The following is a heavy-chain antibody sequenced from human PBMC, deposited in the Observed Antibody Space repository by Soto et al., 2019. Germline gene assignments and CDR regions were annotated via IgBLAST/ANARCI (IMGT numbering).Heavy chain of an antibody. V-gene: IGHV4-4*07. CDR3: ARTVGAAYYCDF. CDR2: IYTSGST. D-gene: IGHD1-26*01. CDR1: GDSMSKYY. Sequence: QVQLQESGPGLVKPSETLSLTCTVSGDSMSKYYWSWIRQPAGKGLEWIGRIYTSGSTNYNPSLKSRVNMSIDTSNNQFSLNLKSVTAADAAVYYCARTVGAAYYCDFWGQGALVTVSS. J-gene: IGHJ4*02.